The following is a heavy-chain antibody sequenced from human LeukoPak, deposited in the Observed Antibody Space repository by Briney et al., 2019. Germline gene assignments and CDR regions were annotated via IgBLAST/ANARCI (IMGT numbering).Heavy chain of an antibody. Sequence: GSSVKVSCKASGGTFSSYAISWVRQATGQGLEWMGWMNPNSGDTGYPQKFQGRVTMTRDTSITTAHMELSSLTSEDTAVYYCARGIGGSSYTYWGQGTLVTVSS. CDR1: GGTFSSYA. CDR3: ARGIGGSSYTY. V-gene: IGHV1-8*02. D-gene: IGHD1-26*01. CDR2: MNPNSGDT. J-gene: IGHJ4*02.